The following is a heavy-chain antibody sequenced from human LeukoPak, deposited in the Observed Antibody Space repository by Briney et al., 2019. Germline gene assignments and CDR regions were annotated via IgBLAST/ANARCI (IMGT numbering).Heavy chain of an antibody. CDR3: ARERSEFDP. Sequence: PSETLSLSCTVSGGSISSSSYYWGWIRQSPGKGPEWIGSIYYSGSTYYNPSLKSRVTMSVNTSKNQFSLKLSSVTAADTAVYYCARERSEFDPWGQGTLVTVSS. V-gene: IGHV4-39*07. CDR1: GGSISSSSYY. J-gene: IGHJ5*02. CDR2: IYYSGST.